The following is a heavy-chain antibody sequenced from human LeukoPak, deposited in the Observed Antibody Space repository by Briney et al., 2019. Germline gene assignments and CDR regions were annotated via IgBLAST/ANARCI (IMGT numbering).Heavy chain of an antibody. J-gene: IGHJ4*02. CDR3: AKVRGYSYANEYHFDH. D-gene: IGHD5-18*01. CDR2: IRGSGDFT. V-gene: IGHV3-23*01. CDR1: GLTFNVYA. Sequence: GGSLRLSCAASGLTFNVYAMSWVRQAPGKGLEWVSAIRGSGDFTYYADSVKGRFTISRDNSKNTLYLQMNSLRAEDTAVFYCAKVRGYSYANEYHFDHWGQGTLVTVSS.